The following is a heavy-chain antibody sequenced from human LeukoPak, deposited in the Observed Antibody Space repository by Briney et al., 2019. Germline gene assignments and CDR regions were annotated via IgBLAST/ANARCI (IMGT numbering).Heavy chain of an antibody. CDR3: ARLQFYYDSSGYYGYYYMDV. CDR2: IYTSGNT. V-gene: IGHV4-4*07. CDR1: GGSISSHY. D-gene: IGHD3-22*01. Sequence: PSETLSLTCSVSGGSISSHYWSWIRQPAGKGLEWLGRIYTSGNTNYNPSLKSRVTISVDNSKNELSLRLTSVTAADTAVYYCARLQFYYDSSGYYGYYYMDVWGKGTTVTVSS. J-gene: IGHJ6*03.